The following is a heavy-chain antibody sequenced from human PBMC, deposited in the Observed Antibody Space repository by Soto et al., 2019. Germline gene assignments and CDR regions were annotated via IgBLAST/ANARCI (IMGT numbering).Heavy chain of an antibody. J-gene: IGHJ5*02. D-gene: IGHD2-2*01. CDR2: IIPIFGTA. Sequence: ASVKVSCKASGGTFSSYAISWVRQAPGQGLEWMGGIIPIFGTANYAQKFQGRVTITADESTSTAYMELSSLRSEDTAVYYCAPDPQGGYCSSTSCSNNWFDPWGQGTLVTVSS. CDR1: GGTFSSYA. V-gene: IGHV1-69*13. CDR3: APDPQGGYCSSTSCSNNWFDP.